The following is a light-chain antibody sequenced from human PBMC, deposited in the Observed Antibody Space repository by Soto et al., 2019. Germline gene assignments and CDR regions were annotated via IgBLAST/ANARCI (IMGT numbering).Light chain of an antibody. CDR1: NIGSKS. J-gene: IGLJ1*01. CDR3: QVWDSSSDHHYV. Sequence: SYELTQPPSVSVAPGKTARITCGGNNIGSKSVHWYQQKPGQAPVLVIYYDSDRPSGIPERFSGSNSGNTATLTISRVEAGDEADYCCQVWDSSSDHHYVFGTGTKLTVL. V-gene: IGLV3-21*04. CDR2: YDS.